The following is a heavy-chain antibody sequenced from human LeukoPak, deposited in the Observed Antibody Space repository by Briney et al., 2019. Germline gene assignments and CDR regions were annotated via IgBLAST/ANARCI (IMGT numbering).Heavy chain of an antibody. J-gene: IGHJ4*02. CDR1: GGSISGTPYY. D-gene: IGHD6-6*01. V-gene: IGHV4-39*01. CDR3: ARHRGSSSNFDS. Sequence: SETLSLTCTVSGGSISGTPYYWDWIRQSPGKGLEWIGNIFHTGGTSFHPSLKSRVTMSVDTSKNQFSLRLSSVTAADTAVYCCARHRGSSSNFDSWGQGTLVTVSS. CDR2: IFHTGGT.